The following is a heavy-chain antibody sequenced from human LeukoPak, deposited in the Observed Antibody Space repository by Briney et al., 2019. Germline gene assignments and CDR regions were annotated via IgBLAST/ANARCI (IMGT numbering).Heavy chain of an antibody. CDR2: INQDGSEK. Sequence: GGSLRLSCAASGFTFSNYWMGWVRRAPGKGLEWVANINQDGSEKYYVDSVKGRFTISRDNAKNSLYLQMNSLRAEDTAVYYCARSRTYYYDSSGSYGDYWGQGTLVTVSS. V-gene: IGHV3-7*05. CDR3: ARSRTYYYDSSGSYGDY. J-gene: IGHJ4*02. CDR1: GFTFSNYW. D-gene: IGHD3-22*01.